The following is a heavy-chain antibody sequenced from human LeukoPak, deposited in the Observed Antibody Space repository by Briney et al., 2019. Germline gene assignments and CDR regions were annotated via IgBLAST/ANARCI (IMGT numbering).Heavy chain of an antibody. D-gene: IGHD6-19*01. CDR2: ISYDGSNK. CDR1: GFTFSSYG. J-gene: IGHJ4*02. CDR3: AKESSGWYFDY. Sequence: GGSLRLSCAASGFTFSSYGMHWVRQAPGKGLEWVAVISYDGSNKYCADSVKGRFTISRDNSKNTLYLQMNSLRAEDTAVYYCAKESSGWYFDYWGQGTLVTVSS. V-gene: IGHV3-30*18.